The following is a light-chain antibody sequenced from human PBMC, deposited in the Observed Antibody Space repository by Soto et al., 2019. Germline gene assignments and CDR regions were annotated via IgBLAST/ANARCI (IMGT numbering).Light chain of an antibody. CDR2: GAS. V-gene: IGKV3-15*01. CDR1: PPVNNN. J-gene: IGKJ4*01. Sequence: EIVWTQSPGTLSLSQGERATLSCRSSPPVNNNLAWYQHKPCQAHRLIIYGASTRATGISARFSGGGSGTEFTLTIRSLQSEDFAVYYGQQYKEWPPVTFGGGTKVDNK. CDR3: QQYKEWPPVT.